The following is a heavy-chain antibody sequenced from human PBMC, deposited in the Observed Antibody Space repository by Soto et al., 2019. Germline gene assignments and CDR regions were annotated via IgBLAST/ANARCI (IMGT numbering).Heavy chain of an antibody. CDR1: GFTFSSYA. D-gene: IGHD3-3*01. J-gene: IGHJ6*02. V-gene: IGHV3-30-3*01. Sequence: GGSLRLSCAASGFTFSSYAMHWVRQAPGKGLEWVAVISYDGSNKYYADSVKGRFTISRDNSKNTLYLQMNSLRAEDTAVYYCARDGALHVLRFLEWKPYYYYGMDVWGQGTTVTVSS. CDR3: ARDGALHVLRFLEWKPYYYYGMDV. CDR2: ISYDGSNK.